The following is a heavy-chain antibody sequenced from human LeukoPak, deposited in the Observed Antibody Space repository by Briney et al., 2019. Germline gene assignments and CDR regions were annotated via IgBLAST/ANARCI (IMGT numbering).Heavy chain of an antibody. V-gene: IGHV3-21*01. CDR3: ARGDCTTTSCYLFDY. J-gene: IGHJ4*02. Sequence: SGGSLRLSCAASGFTLSSYSMSWVRQAPGKGLDWVSSISSSSSTIYYADSVKGRFTISRDNAKNSLYLQMNSPRAEDTALYYCARGDCTTTSCYLFDYWGQGTLVTVSS. CDR2: ISSSSSTI. D-gene: IGHD2-2*01. CDR1: GFTLSSYS.